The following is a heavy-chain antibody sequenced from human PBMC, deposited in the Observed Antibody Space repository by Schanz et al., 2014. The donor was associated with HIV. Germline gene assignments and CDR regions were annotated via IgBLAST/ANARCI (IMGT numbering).Heavy chain of an antibody. Sequence: QVQLVDSGGGVVQPGGSLRLSCAASGFSFNDFLMHWVRQPPGKGLEWVALISSDGKTQIYGDSVKGRFTISRDNSNNTLYLQVNSLRAEDTAVYYCATAAVTDYSDNWGQGTLVTVSS. CDR2: ISSDGKTQ. CDR3: ATAAVTDYSDN. J-gene: IGHJ4*02. CDR1: GFSFNDFL. V-gene: IGHV3-30*03. D-gene: IGHD4-17*01.